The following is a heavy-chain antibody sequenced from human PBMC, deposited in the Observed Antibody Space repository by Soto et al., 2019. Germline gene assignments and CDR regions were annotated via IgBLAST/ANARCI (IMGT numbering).Heavy chain of an antibody. CDR3: ARPYSGYDFDWFDP. V-gene: IGHV1-46*01. CDR1: GYTFTSYY. D-gene: IGHD5-12*01. Sequence: ASVKVSCKASGYTFTSYYMHWVRQAPGQGLEWMGIINPSGGSTSYAQKLQGRVTMTTDTSTSTAYMELRSLRSDDTAVYYCARPYSGYDFDWFDPWGQGTLVTVS. J-gene: IGHJ5*02. CDR2: INPSGGST.